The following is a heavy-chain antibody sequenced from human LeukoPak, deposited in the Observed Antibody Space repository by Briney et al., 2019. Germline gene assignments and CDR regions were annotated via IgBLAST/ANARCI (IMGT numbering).Heavy chain of an antibody. CDR3: ARDQYYDFWSGYYLFDY. J-gene: IGHJ4*02. CDR2: ISNNDNTI. CDR1: GFTFSSYE. D-gene: IGHD3-3*01. Sequence: GGSLRLSCAASGFTFSSYEMNWVRQAPGKGLEWVSYISNNDNTIYYADSVKGRCTISRDNAKNSLYPQMNSLRAEDTAVYYCARDQYYDFWSGYYLFDYWGQGTLVTVSS. V-gene: IGHV3-48*03.